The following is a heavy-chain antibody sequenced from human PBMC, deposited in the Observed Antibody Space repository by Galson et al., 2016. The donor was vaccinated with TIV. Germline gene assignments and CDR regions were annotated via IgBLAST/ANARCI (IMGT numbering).Heavy chain of an antibody. CDR2: IRNDGTNT. V-gene: IGHV3-74*01. CDR1: EFTFNNYY. J-gene: IGHJ4*02. CDR3: AKGRGSRFDY. Sequence: SLRLSCAVSEFTFNNYYIHWVRQAPGKGLVWVSRIRNDGTNTGHADSVKGRFTISRDNAKETVDLQMTSLRADDTAVYYCAKGRGSRFDYWGQGTVVTVSS. D-gene: IGHD3-10*01.